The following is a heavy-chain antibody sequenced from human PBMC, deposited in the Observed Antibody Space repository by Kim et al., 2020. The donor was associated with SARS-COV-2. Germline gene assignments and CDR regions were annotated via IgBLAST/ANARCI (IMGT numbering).Heavy chain of an antibody. CDR2: ITKYDGRT. CDR1: GYSINTFA. Sequence: GGSLRLSCAASGYSINTFAMSWVRQAPGKGLEWVSAITKYDGRTYYADSVRGRFTIFRDNSKNTVYLQMDSLRAEDTGLYYCAKDHPSSGWPTFDYWGQG. V-gene: IGHV3-23*01. J-gene: IGHJ4*02. D-gene: IGHD6-19*01. CDR3: AKDHPSSGWPTFDY.